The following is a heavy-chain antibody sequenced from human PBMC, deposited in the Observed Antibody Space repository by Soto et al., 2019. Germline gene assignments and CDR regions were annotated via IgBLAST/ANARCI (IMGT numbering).Heavy chain of an antibody. J-gene: IGHJ6*02. D-gene: IGHD3-16*01. CDR2: ISPYSGDT. Sequence: QVQLVQSGDEVRKPGSSVKVSCKASGYIFVNYGIAWVRQAPGQGVEWMGWISPYSGDTHYASKVQGRLTMTTDTSTSTAYMDLESPTSDDTAVSYCAMVDNYVPPTPLDVWGQGTTVTVAS. CDR3: AMVDNYVPPTPLDV. CDR1: GYIFVNYG. V-gene: IGHV1-18*01.